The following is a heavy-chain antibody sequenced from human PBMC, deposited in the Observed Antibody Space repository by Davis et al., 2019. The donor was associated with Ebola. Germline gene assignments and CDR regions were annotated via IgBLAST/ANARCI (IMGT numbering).Heavy chain of an antibody. V-gene: IGHV4-34*01. Sequence: PSETLSLTCVVYGESVSGIYWTWTRQSPGKGLERIGEINHSGRTFYNPSLKSRVTVSLDTSQNHFSLRLTSVTAADTAMYYCGGIRGQWLESWGQGSLVTVST. D-gene: IGHD6-19*01. J-gene: IGHJ5*02. CDR1: GESVSGIY. CDR2: INHSGRT. CDR3: GGIRGQWLES.